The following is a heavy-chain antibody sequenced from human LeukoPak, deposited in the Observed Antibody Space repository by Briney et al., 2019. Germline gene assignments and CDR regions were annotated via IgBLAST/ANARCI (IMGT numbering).Heavy chain of an antibody. J-gene: IGHJ4*02. D-gene: IGHD4-11*01. CDR1: GDSVSSNSIA. Sequence: SQTLSLTCAISGDSVSSNSIAWNRIRQSPSRGLEWLGRTYYRSKWYNDYALSVKSRITINPDTSKNQLSLQLTSVSPEDTAVYYCARDSRVSNSLPLDNWGQGTLVTVSS. CDR2: TYYRSKWYN. V-gene: IGHV6-1*01. CDR3: ARDSRVSNSLPLDN.